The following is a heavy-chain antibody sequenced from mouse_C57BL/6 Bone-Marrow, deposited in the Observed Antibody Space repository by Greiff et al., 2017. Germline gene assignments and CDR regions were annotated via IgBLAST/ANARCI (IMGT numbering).Heavy chain of an antibody. CDR2: IYPGDGDT. D-gene: IGHD1-1*01. CDR1: GYAFSSSW. J-gene: IGHJ4*01. Sequence: VQLQQSGPELVKPGASVKISCKASGYAFSSSWMNWVKQRPGKGLEWIGRIYPGDGDTNYNGKFKGKATLTADKSSSTAYMQLSSLASEDSAVYFCARCYGSSRYAMDYWGEGTSATVSS. V-gene: IGHV1-82*01. CDR3: ARCYGSSRYAMDY.